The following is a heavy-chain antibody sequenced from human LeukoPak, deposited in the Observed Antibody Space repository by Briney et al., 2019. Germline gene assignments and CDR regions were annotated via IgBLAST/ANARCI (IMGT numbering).Heavy chain of an antibody. CDR3: ASAHGNYYMDV. CDR1: GFTFSDYY. D-gene: IGHD4-17*01. J-gene: IGHJ6*03. V-gene: IGHV3-11*01. CDR2: ISSSGSTI. Sequence: GGSLRLSCAASGFTFSDYYMSWMRQAPGKGLEWVSYISSSGSTIYYADSVKGRFTISRDNAKNSLYLQMNSLRAEDTAVYYCASAHGNYYMDVWGKGTTVTVSS.